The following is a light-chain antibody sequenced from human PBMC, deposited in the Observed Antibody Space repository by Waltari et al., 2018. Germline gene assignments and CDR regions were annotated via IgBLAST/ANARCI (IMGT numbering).Light chain of an antibody. J-gene: IGKJ3*01. Sequence: EIVLTQSPATLSLSPGERATLSCRASQSISSFLAWYQQKPGQAPRLLIYDASNRATGIPARFGGSGSETDFTLTISSLEPEDFTVYYCQHRSNWPPEFTFGPGTKVYIK. CDR3: QHRSNWPPEFT. CDR2: DAS. CDR1: QSISSF. V-gene: IGKV3-11*01.